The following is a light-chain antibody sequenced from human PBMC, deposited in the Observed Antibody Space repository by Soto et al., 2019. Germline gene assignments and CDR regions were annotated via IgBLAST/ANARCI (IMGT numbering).Light chain of an antibody. CDR3: QSYDSKFQVV. CDR2: SNT. CDR1: SSNIGAGYD. Sequence: QSVLTQPPSVSGAPGQGVAIACTGGSSNIGAGYDVHWYQQLPGTAPKLLIYSNTNRPSGVPDRISGSRSGTSASLAITGLQAEDDADYYCQSYDSKFQVVFGGGTKLTVL. J-gene: IGLJ3*02. V-gene: IGLV1-40*01.